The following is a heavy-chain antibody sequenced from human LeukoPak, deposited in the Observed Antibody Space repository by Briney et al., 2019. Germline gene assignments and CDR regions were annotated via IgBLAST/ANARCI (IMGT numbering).Heavy chain of an antibody. V-gene: IGHV4-59*12. Sequence: PSETLSLTCTVSGVSIFSSYWDWVRQPPGKGLEWIGYVHYSGSTNYNPSLKSRVTISVDTSKSQFSLKLSSATAADTAVYYCATGRSIRYFDYWGQGTLLIVSS. D-gene: IGHD3-9*01. J-gene: IGHJ4*02. CDR2: VHYSGST. CDR1: GVSIFSSY. CDR3: ATGRSIRYFDY.